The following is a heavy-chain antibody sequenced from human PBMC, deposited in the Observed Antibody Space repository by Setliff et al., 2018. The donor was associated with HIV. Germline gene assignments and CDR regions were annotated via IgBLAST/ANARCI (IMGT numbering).Heavy chain of an antibody. CDR1: GGSISSSSYY. CDR2: IYYSGST. V-gene: IGHV4-39*01. Sequence: PSETLSLTCTVSGGSISSSSYYWGWIRQPPGKGLEWIGSIYYSGSTYYNPSLKSRVTISVDTSKNQFSLKLSSVTAADTAVYYCARSPEWGGGGIDYWGQGTLVTVSS. D-gene: IGHD1-26*01. J-gene: IGHJ4*02. CDR3: ARSPEWGGGGIDY.